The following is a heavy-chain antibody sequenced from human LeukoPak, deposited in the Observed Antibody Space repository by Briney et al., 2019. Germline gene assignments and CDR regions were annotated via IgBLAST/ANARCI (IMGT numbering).Heavy chain of an antibody. Sequence: GGSLRLSCAASGFTFSSYGMHWVRQAPGKGLEWVAFIRYDASNKYYADSVKGRFTISRDNSKHTLYLQMNSLRAEDTAVYYCAKDYDYIWGSNPYYFDYWGQGTLATVSS. J-gene: IGHJ4*02. CDR1: GFTFSSYG. CDR2: IRYDASNK. D-gene: IGHD3-16*01. V-gene: IGHV3-30*02. CDR3: AKDYDYIWGSNPYYFDY.